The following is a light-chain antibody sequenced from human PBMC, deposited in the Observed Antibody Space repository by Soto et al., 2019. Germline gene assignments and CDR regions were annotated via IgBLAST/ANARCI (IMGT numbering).Light chain of an antibody. J-gene: IGKJ2*01. CDR2: GAS. CDR3: QQYNNWTLYT. Sequence: EIVMTQSPATLSVSPGERATLSCRASQSVSSNLAWYQQKPCQAPRLLIYGASTRAPGIPARFSGSGSGTAVTLTISSLQSGDFAVYYCQQYNNWTLYTFGQGTKLEI. V-gene: IGKV3-15*01. CDR1: QSVSSN.